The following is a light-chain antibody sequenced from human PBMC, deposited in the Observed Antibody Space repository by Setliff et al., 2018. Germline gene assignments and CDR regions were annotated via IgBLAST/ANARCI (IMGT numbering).Light chain of an antibody. CDR3: AAWDDSLSGRL. CDR1: TSNIEINY. CDR2: RNN. Sequence: QSALAQPPSASGTPGQRVTISCSGSTSNIEINYVYWYQQLPGATPKLLIYRNNQRPSGVPDRFSGSKSGTSASLAISGLRSEDEADYYCAAWDDSLSGRLFGGGTKGTVL. V-gene: IGLV1-47*01. J-gene: IGLJ3*02.